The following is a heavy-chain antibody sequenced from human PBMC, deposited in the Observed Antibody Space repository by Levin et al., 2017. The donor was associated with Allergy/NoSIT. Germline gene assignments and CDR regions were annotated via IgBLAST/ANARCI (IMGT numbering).Heavy chain of an antibody. CDR3: ARQRWGSGYYYGLDLDY. CDR1: GGSISGYY. D-gene: IGHD3-22*01. J-gene: IGHJ4*02. Sequence: SQTLSLTCPVSGGSISGYYWSWIRQPPGKGLEWIGYIYSSGSTNYNPSLKSRVSISVDTSKNQFSLKLSSVTAADTAVYYCARQRWGSGYYYGLDLDYWGQGTLVTVSS. V-gene: IGHV4-59*08. CDR2: IYSSGST.